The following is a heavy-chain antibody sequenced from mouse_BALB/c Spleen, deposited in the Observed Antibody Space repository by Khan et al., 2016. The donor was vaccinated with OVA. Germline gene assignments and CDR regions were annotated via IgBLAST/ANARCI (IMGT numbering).Heavy chain of an antibody. CDR3: TTAYYRYYFDY. CDR1: GSTFTSYG. CDR2: IYPGNGYT. D-gene: IGHD2-14*01. Sequence: EVQLQESGAELGRPGSSVKLSCKTSGSTFTSYGIKWVKQRPGQGLEWIGYIYPGNGYTEYNERFQGKAILTSVTSSSTAYMQLRSLTSEDSAIYFCTTAYYRYYFDYWGQGTTLTVSS. V-gene: IGHV1S134*01. J-gene: IGHJ2*01.